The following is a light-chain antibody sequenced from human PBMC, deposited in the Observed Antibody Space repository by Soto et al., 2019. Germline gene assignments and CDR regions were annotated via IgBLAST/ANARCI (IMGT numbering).Light chain of an antibody. CDR1: SSNIGNNY. CDR2: DND. V-gene: IGLV1-51*01. J-gene: IGLJ1*01. CDR3: GTWDSSLSAGDYV. Sequence: QSVLTQPPSVSAAPGQKVTISCSGSSSNIGNNYVSWYQQLPGTAPKLLIYDNDKRPSGIPDLFSGSKSGTSATLGITGLQTGDDADYYCGTWDSSLSAGDYVFGTGTKLTVL.